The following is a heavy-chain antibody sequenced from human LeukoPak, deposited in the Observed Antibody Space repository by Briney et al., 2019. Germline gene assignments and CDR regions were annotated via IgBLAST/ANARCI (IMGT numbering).Heavy chain of an antibody. V-gene: IGHV1-46*03. CDR1: GYTFTSYY. Sequence: GASVKVSCKASGYTFTSYYMHWVRQAPGQGLKWMGIINPSGGSTSYAQKFQGRVTMTRDTSTSTVYMELSSLRSEDTAVYYCARNADVYYDSSGYYHDYWGQGTLATVSS. CDR2: INPSGGST. J-gene: IGHJ4*02. D-gene: IGHD3-22*01. CDR3: ARNADVYYDSSGYYHDY.